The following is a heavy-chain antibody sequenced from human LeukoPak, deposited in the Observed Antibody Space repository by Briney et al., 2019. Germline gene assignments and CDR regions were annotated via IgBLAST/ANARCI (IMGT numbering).Heavy chain of an antibody. CDR1: GFTVSSNY. CDR2: IYGGGNI. D-gene: IGHD5-24*01. CDR3: ARGAGYNYPYYFDY. V-gene: IGHV3-53*01. J-gene: IGHJ4*02. Sequence: GGSLRLSCAASGFTVSSNYMNWVRQAPGKGLEWVSVIYGGGNIYYADSVKGRFTISRDNSKNTLYLQMNSLRAEDTAVYYCARGAGYNYPYYFDYWGQGTLVTVSS.